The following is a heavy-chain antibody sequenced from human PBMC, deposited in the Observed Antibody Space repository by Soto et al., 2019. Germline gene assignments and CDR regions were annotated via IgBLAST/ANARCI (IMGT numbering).Heavy chain of an antibody. Sequence: PGGSLRLSCAASAFTFKNYAMSWVRQAPGQGLEWVSGISGSGSSTYYADSVEGRFTISRDNSKNTLYLQMNSLRAEDTAVYYCAKDTIGYNKPFDYWGQGTLVTVSS. CDR3: AKDTIGYNKPFDY. D-gene: IGHD1-20*01. CDR1: AFTFKNYA. J-gene: IGHJ4*02. V-gene: IGHV3-23*01. CDR2: ISGSGSST.